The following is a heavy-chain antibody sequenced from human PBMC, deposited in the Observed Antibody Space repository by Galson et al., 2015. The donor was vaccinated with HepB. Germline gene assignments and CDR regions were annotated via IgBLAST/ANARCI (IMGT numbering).Heavy chain of an antibody. CDR3: ARVGTLERRGRWGYGMDV. D-gene: IGHD1-1*01. V-gene: IGHV3-30-3*01. Sequence: SLRLSCAASGFTFSTSAMHWVRQAPGKGLEWLAVISYDGSNKYYAESVKGRFTLSRDNSKNTLDLQMNSLRAEDTAVYYCARVGTLERRGRWGYGMDVWGQGTTVTVSS. CDR2: ISYDGSNK. CDR1: GFTFSTSA. J-gene: IGHJ6*02.